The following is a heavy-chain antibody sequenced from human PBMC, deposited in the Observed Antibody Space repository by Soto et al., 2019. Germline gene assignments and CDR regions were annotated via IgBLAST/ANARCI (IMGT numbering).Heavy chain of an antibody. Sequence: GEPLKTPCQASRYSFTSYWIGWVPQIPTKDLEGMGIIYPGDSDTRYSPSFQGQVTIPADKSISTAYLQWSSLKASDTAMHYCAFEMGGSYSGLYYYAMDGWGRGTT. CDR2: IYPGDSDT. J-gene: IGHJ6*04. V-gene: IGHV5-51*01. CDR3: AFEMGGSYSGLYYYAMDG. CDR1: RYSFTSYW. D-gene: IGHD1-26*01.